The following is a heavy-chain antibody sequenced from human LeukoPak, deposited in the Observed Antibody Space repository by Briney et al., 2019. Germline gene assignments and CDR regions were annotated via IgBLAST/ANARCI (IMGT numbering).Heavy chain of an antibody. V-gene: IGHV7-4-1*02. J-gene: IGHJ5*02. D-gene: IGHD1-26*01. CDR1: GHTFSNYA. CDR2: INTNTGNP. Sequence: ASVKVSCKASGHTFSNYAMSWVRQAPGQGLEWMGWINTNTGNPTYAQGFTGRFVFSLDTSVSTAYLQIISLKAEDTAVYYCARDHGSQRYWFDPWGQGTLVTVSS. CDR3: ARDHGSQRYWFDP.